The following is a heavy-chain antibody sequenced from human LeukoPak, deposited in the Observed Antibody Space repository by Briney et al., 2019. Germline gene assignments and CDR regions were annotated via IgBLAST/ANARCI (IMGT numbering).Heavy chain of an antibody. V-gene: IGHV1-8*01. CDR1: GYTFTSYD. Sequence: ASVKVSCKAPGYTFTSYDINWVRQATGQGLEWMGWMNPNSGNTGYAQKFQGRVTMTRNTSISTAYMELSSLRSEDTAVYYCARGPVVPAARRTNWFDPWGQGTLVTVSS. CDR2: MNPNSGNT. CDR3: ARGPVVPAARRTNWFDP. J-gene: IGHJ5*02. D-gene: IGHD2-2*01.